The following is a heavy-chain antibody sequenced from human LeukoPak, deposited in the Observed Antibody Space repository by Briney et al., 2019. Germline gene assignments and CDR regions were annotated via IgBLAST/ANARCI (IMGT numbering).Heavy chain of an antibody. CDR3: AREALAGTTRNWFDP. CDR1: GGSISSSSDY. J-gene: IGHJ5*02. D-gene: IGHD6-19*01. V-gene: IGHV4-61*05. Sequence: SETLSLTCTVSGGSISSSSDYWGWIRQPPGKGLEWIGYIYYSGSTNYNPSLKSRVTISVDTSKNQFSLKLSSVTAADTAVYYCAREALAGTTRNWFDPWGQGTLVTVSS. CDR2: IYYSGST.